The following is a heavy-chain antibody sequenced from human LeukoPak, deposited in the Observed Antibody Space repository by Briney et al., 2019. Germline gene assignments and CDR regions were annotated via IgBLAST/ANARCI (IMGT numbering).Heavy chain of an antibody. CDR2: IRWNGGNT. Sequence: PGGSLRLSCAASRFTVDDYAMTRVRQAPGRGLEWVSGIRWNGGNTGYADSVKGRFIISRDNAKKSLYLQMNSLRAEDTAWYYCARGYRDGLDVWGQGTTVTVSS. CDR3: ARGYRDGLDV. V-gene: IGHV3-20*04. J-gene: IGHJ6*02. CDR1: RFTVDDYA. D-gene: IGHD4-11*01.